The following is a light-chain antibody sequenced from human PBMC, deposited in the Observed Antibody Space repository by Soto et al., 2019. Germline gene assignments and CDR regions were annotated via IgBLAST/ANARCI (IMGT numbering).Light chain of an antibody. CDR2: DAS. Sequence: ETAVTQSPGTLSLSPGERATLSCRASQSVSSSYLAWYQQKPGQAPRLLIYDASSRATGIPDRFSGSGSGTDFTLTISRLLPEDFAVYYCQQYGSSPYTFGQGTKVDIK. CDR1: QSVSSSY. CDR3: QQYGSSPYT. V-gene: IGKV3-20*01. J-gene: IGKJ2*01.